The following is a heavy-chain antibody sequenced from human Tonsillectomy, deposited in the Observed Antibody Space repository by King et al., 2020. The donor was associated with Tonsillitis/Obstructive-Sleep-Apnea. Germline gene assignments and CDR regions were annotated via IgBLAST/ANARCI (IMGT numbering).Heavy chain of an antibody. CDR2: INPNSGGT. Sequence: VQLVESGAEVKKPGASVKVSCKASGYTFTGYYMHWVRQAPGQGLEWMGWINPNSGGTNYAQKFQGRVTMTRDTSISTAYMELSRLRSDDTAVYYRARARLRSTLNWFDPWGQGTLVTVSS. V-gene: IGHV1-2*02. J-gene: IGHJ5*02. CDR3: ARARLRSTLNWFDP. CDR1: GYTFTGYY. D-gene: IGHD3-16*01.